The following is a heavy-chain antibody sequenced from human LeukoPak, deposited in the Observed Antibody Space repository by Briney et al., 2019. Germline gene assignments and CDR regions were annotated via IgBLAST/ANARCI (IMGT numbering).Heavy chain of an antibody. Sequence: GGSLRLSCAASGVTFSTYSMNWVRQAPGKGLEWVSSISGSIIYIYYADSVKGRFTISRDNAKNSLSLQMNSMRAEDTAVYYCPRAPHYYASSGYYYDYWGPGNLVTVSS. CDR3: PRAPHYYASSGYYYDY. CDR2: ISGSIIYI. D-gene: IGHD3-22*01. CDR1: GVTFSTYS. J-gene: IGHJ4*01. V-gene: IGHV3-21*01.